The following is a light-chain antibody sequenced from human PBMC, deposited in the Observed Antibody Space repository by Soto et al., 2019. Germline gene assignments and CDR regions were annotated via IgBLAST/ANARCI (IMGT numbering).Light chain of an antibody. J-gene: IGKJ2*01. CDR1: QSVSSSY. CDR2: GAS. V-gene: IGKV3-20*01. Sequence: EIVLTQSPGTLSLSPGERATLSCRASQSVSSSYLAWYQQKPGQAPRLLIYGASSRATGIPDRFSGSGSGTNFTLTISRLEPEDVAVYYCQQYGGSPLTFGQGTKLEIK. CDR3: QQYGGSPLT.